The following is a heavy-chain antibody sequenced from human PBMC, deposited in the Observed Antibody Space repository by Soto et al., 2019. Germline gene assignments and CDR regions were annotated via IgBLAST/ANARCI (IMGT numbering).Heavy chain of an antibody. CDR3: ASGTYSYDGTGGYFFHF. CDR2: IIPGLGTP. D-gene: IGHD1-1*01. CDR1: GGASLIYG. V-gene: IGHV1-69*01. J-gene: IGHJ4*02. Sequence: QVQLVQSGAEVKKPGSSVKVSCEASGGASLIYGVSWVRQAPGQGLEWMGGIIPGLGTPKYSPPFRGRTTISADDSTYLAFMELANLTSEDTGIYYCASGTYSYDGTGGYFFHFWGQGTLVTVSS.